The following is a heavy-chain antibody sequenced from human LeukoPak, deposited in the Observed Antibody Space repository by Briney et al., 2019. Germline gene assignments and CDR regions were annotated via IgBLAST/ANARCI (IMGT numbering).Heavy chain of an antibody. CDR2: IIPILGIA. CDR1: GGTFSSYA. Sequence: ASVTVSCKASGGTFSSYAISWVRQAPGQGLEWMGRIIPILGIANYAQKFQGRVTITADKSTSTAYMELSSLRSEDTAVYYCARHIVVVTAIQRHAFDIWGQGTMVTVSS. V-gene: IGHV1-69*04. D-gene: IGHD2-21*02. J-gene: IGHJ3*02. CDR3: ARHIVVVTAIQRHAFDI.